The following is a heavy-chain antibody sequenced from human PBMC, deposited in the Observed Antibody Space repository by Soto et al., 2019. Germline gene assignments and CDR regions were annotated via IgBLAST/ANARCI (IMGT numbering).Heavy chain of an antibody. V-gene: IGHV5-51*01. CDR1: GYTFTDYR. CDR3: ARHTSNFRSCHYALDF. D-gene: IGHD4-17*01. J-gene: IGHJ6*02. CDR2: IFPGDSDA. Sequence: GESLKISCKGSGYTFTDYRIGWVRQLPGKGMVWMGIIFPGDSDASKTASFQGHVTSTTGKSRSTANLRWNHLKASDTAMYYCARHTSNFRSCHYALDFWGQGTTVTVSS.